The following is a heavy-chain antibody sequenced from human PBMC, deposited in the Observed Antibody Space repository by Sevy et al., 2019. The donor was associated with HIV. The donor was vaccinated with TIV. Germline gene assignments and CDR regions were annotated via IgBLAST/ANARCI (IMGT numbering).Heavy chain of an antibody. Sequence: ASVKVSCKTSGGTFSNSALSWVRQAPGHGLEWMGGIIPIFGSLDYAVNLQGRVTITADESMTTAYMELSSLTSEDTAMYYCAKGGVMKRAFDIWGQGALVTVSS. CDR2: IIPIFGSL. D-gene: IGHD3-16*01. CDR1: GGTFSNSA. J-gene: IGHJ3*02. CDR3: AKGGVMKRAFDI. V-gene: IGHV1-69*13.